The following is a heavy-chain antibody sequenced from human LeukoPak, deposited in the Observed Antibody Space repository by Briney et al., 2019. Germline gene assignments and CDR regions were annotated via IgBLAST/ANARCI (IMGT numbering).Heavy chain of an antibody. J-gene: IGHJ6*02. Sequence: GGSLRLSCAASGFTFSNSGMHWVRQTPGKGLEWVAVISHDGTNRQYADPVEGRFTSSRDNSKNTLYLQMTGLRDEDTAVYFCAKDEEDGTDVWGQGTTVTVSS. CDR1: GFTFSNSG. CDR2: ISHDGTNR. CDR3: AKDEEDGTDV. V-gene: IGHV3-30*18.